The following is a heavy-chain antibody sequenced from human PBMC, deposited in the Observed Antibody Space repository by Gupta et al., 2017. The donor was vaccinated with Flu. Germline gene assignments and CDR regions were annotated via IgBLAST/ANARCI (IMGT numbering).Heavy chain of an antibody. CDR2: ISYSGST. J-gene: IGHJ4*02. D-gene: IGHD5-12*01. Sequence: QVQLQESGPGLAKPSETLSLTCSVSGGSVSSNVYYWGWIRQPPGKGLEWIGTISYSGSTFYNPFLTSRVTTSMDASKNQFSLNLRSVTAADTAVYYCARRQAGYTFDYWGQGTLVTVSS. CDR1: GGSVSSNVYY. CDR3: ARRQAGYTFDY. V-gene: IGHV4-39*01.